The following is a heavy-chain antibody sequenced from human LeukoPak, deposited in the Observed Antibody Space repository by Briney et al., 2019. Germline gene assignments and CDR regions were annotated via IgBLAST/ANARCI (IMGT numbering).Heavy chain of an antibody. D-gene: IGHD1-7*01. CDR2: IYYRGST. Sequence: SETLSLTCTVSGGSISSSSYYWGWIRQPPGKGLEWIGSIYYRGSTYYNPSLKSRVTISVDTSKNQFSLKLSSVTAADTAVYYCARGRRPYNWNYWFDPWGQGTLVTVSS. V-gene: IGHV4-39*07. J-gene: IGHJ5*02. CDR3: ARGRRPYNWNYWFDP. CDR1: GGSISSSSYY.